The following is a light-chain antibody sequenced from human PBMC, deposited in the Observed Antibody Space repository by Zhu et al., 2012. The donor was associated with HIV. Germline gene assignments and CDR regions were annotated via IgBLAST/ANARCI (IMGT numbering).Light chain of an antibody. V-gene: IGKV3-20*01. CDR2: GAS. Sequence: EIVMTQSPDTLSVFPGERATLSCRASQSFTSSYLAWYQQKPGQPPRLLIYGASSRATGIPDRFSGSGSGTDFTLTISRLEPEDFAVYYCQQYDSSPRTFGQGTKGRKSN. CDR1: QSFTSSY. CDR3: QQYDSSPRT. J-gene: IGKJ1*01.